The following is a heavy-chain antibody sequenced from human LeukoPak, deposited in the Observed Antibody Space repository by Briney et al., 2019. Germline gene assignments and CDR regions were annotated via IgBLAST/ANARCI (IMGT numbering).Heavy chain of an antibody. J-gene: IGHJ4*02. CDR2: IYYSGST. Sequence: SETLSLTCTVSGGSISSYYWSWIRQPPGKGLEWIGYIYYSGSTNYNPSLKSRVTISVDTSKNQFSLKLSSVTAADTAVYYCARARYYYGSGSYDHDYWGQGTLVTVSS. CDR3: ARARYYYGSGSYDHDY. CDR1: GGSISSYY. D-gene: IGHD3-10*01. V-gene: IGHV4-59*01.